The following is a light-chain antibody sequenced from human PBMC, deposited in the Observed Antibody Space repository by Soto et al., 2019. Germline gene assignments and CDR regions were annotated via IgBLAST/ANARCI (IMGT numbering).Light chain of an antibody. V-gene: IGLV1-40*01. CDR1: SSNIGAGYD. Sequence: QSVLTQPPSVSGAPGQRVTISCTGSSSNIGAGYDVHWYQQLPGTAPKLLIYGNSNRPSGVPDRFSGSKSGTSASPAITGLQAEDEADYYCQSYDSSLSSGVFGGGTKVTVL. J-gene: IGLJ2*01. CDR2: GNS. CDR3: QSYDSSLSSGV.